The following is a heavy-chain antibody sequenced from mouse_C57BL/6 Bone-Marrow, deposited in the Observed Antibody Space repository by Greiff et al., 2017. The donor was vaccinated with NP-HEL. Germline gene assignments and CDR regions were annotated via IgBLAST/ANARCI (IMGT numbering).Heavy chain of an antibody. Sequence: DVMLVESGGGLVQPKGSLKLSCAASGFSFNTYAMNWVRQAPGKGLEWVARIRSKSNNYATYYADSVKDRFTISRDDSESMLYLQMNNLKTEDTAMYYCVRRGDGYYYAMDYWGQGTSVTVSS. V-gene: IGHV10-1*01. J-gene: IGHJ4*01. CDR2: IRSKSNNYAT. CDR1: GFSFNTYA. CDR3: VRRGDGYYYAMDY. D-gene: IGHD2-3*01.